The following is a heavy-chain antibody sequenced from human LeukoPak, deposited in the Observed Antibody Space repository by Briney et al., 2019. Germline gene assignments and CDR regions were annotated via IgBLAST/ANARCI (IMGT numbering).Heavy chain of an antibody. V-gene: IGHV1-18*01. CDR2: ISAYNGNT. J-gene: IGHJ3*02. Sequence: ASVKVSCKASGYTFTSYGISWVRQAPGQGLEWMGWISAYNGNTNYAQKLQGRVTMTTDTSTSTAYMELRSLRSEDTAVYYCARDSQNSGSYINAFDIWGQGTMVTVSS. D-gene: IGHD1-26*01. CDR3: ARDSQNSGSYINAFDI. CDR1: GYTFTSYG.